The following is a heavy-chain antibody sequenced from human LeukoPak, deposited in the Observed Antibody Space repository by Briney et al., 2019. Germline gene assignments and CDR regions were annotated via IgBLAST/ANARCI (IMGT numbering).Heavy chain of an antibody. Sequence: GGSLRLSCAASGFTFSSYAMSWVRQAPGKGLEWVSAISGSGGSTYYADSVKGRFTISRDNSKNTLYLQMNSLRAEDTAVYYCAKDPIRFLEWLLPREVDYWGQGTLVTVSS. CDR3: AKDPIRFLEWLLPREVDY. D-gene: IGHD3-3*01. CDR2: ISGSGGST. CDR1: GFTFSSYA. V-gene: IGHV3-23*01. J-gene: IGHJ4*02.